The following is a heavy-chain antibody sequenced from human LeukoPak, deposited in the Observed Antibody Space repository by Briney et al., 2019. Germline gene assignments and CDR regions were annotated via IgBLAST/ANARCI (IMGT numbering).Heavy chain of an antibody. CDR1: GYRFTSYW. J-gene: IGHJ4*02. CDR2: IYPGDSDT. V-gene: IGHV5-51*01. CDR3: ARESFASFDY. Sequence: GESLKISCKGPGYRFTSYWIGWVRQMPGKGLEWMGIIYPGDSDTRYNPSFQGHVTISVDNSISTAYLQWSGLKASDTAMYYCARESFASFDYWGQGTLVTVSS.